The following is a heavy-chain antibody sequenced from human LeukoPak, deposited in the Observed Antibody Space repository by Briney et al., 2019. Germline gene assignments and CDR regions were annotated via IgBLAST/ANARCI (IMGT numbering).Heavy chain of an antibody. CDR1: GGSFSGYY. J-gene: IGHJ4*02. D-gene: IGHD2-15*01. CDR2: INHSGST. CDR3: ARGPDCSGGSCTHRPIDY. V-gene: IGHV4-34*01. Sequence: SETLSLTCAVYGGSFSGYYWGWIRQPPGKGLEWIGGINHSGSTNSNPSLKSRVTISIDTSKNQFSLKLSSVTAADTAVYYCARGPDCSGGSCTHRPIDYWDQGTLVTVSS.